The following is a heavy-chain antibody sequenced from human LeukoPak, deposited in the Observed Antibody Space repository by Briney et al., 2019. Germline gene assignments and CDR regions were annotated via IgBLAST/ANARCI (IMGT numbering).Heavy chain of an antibody. J-gene: IGHJ1*01. D-gene: IGHD3-22*01. CDR1: GFTFSNYA. CDR3: AKLTAGYYDTSGYSFQH. V-gene: IGHV3-23*01. Sequence: GGSLRLSCAASGFTFSNYAMSWVRQAPGKGLEWVSAISGSGGSTYYADSVKGRFTISRDNSKNTLYLQMSSLRAEDTAVYYCAKLTAGYYDTSGYSFQHWGQGTLVTVSS. CDR2: ISGSGGST.